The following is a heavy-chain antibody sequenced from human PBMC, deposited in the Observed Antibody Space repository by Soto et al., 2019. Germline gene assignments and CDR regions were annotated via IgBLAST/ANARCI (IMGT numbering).Heavy chain of an antibody. CDR2: ISSSSSYI. Sequence: GGSLRLSCAASGFTFSSYSMNWVRQAPGKGLEWVSSISSSSSYIYYADSVKGRFTISRDNAKNSLYLQMNSLRAEDTAVYYCARVGGELLSYWFDPWGQGTLVTVSS. CDR1: GFTFSSYS. J-gene: IGHJ5*02. D-gene: IGHD2-2*01. V-gene: IGHV3-21*01. CDR3: ARVGGELLSYWFDP.